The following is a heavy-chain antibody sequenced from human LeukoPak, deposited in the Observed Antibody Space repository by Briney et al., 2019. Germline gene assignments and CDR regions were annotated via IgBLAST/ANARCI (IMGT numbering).Heavy chain of an antibody. Sequence: GGSLRLSCAASGFTFSSYAMSWVRQAPRKGLGWVSAISGSGGSTYYADSVKGRFTISRDNSKNTLYLQMNSLRAEDTAVYYCAKDWNLGKFDYWGQGTLVTVSS. CDR2: ISGSGGST. CDR3: AKDWNLGKFDY. V-gene: IGHV3-23*01. J-gene: IGHJ4*02. CDR1: GFTFSSYA. D-gene: IGHD1-1*01.